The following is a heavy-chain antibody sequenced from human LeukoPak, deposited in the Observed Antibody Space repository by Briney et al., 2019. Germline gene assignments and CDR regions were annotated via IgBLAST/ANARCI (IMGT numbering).Heavy chain of an antibody. J-gene: IGHJ3*02. CDR2: IYYSGST. V-gene: IGHV4-59*01. CDR3: ARPGYSYGADAFDI. CDR1: DGSFSNYY. D-gene: IGHD5-18*01. Sequence: SETLSLTCAVYDGSFSNYYCSWIRQPPGKGLEWIGYIYYSGSTNYNPSLESRLTISVDTSKNQFSLKLSSVTAADTAVYYCARPGYSYGADAFDIWGQGTMVTVSS.